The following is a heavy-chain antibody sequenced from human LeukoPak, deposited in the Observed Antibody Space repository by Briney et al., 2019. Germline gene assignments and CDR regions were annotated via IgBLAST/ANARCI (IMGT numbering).Heavy chain of an antibody. J-gene: IGHJ4*02. CDR2: VGIDSGNT. CDR3: ARDYRFAFDN. CDR1: GFIFSDYS. Sequence: GGSLRLSCAASGFIFSDYSMNWVRQAPGKGLEWISYVGIDSGNTKYADSVKGRFTISGDNAKKSLYLQMNSLRVEDTAVYYCARDYRFAFDNWGQGTLVTVPS. V-gene: IGHV3-21*05.